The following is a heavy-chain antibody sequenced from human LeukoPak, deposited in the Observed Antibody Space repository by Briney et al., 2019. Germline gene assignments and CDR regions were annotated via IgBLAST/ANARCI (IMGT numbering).Heavy chain of an antibody. CDR2: ISSSSSYM. V-gene: IGHV3-21*04. CDR3: ARERYYYDSTYYYVKYFDY. J-gene: IGHJ4*02. Sequence: GGSLRLSCAASGFTFSSYSMNWVRQAPGKGLEWVSSISSSSSYMYYADSVKGRFTISRDNAKNSLYLQMNSLRAEDTAVYYCARERYYYDSTYYYVKYFDYWGQGTLVTVSS. D-gene: IGHD3-22*01. CDR1: GFTFSSYS.